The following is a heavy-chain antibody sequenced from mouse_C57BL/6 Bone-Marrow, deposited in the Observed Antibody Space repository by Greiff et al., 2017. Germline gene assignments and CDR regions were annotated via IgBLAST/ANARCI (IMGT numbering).Heavy chain of an antibody. CDR1: GYAFSSSW. CDR2: IYPGDGDT. V-gene: IGHV1-82*01. CDR3: ARLLRLDD. J-gene: IGHJ2*01. Sequence: QVQLQQSGPELVKPGASVKISCKASGYAFSSSWMNWVKQRPGKGLEWIGRIYPGDGDTNYNGKFKGKATLTADKSSSTAYMQLSSLTSEDSAVYFCARLLRLDDWGQGTTLTVSS. D-gene: IGHD1-1*01.